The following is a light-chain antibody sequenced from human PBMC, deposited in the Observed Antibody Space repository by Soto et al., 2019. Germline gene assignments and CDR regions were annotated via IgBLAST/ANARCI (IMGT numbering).Light chain of an antibody. CDR1: SSNIGSFYD. CDR2: GDN. Sequence: QSVLTQPPSVSGAPGQRVTIPCTGSSSNIGSFYDVHWYQQLPGTVPKLLIYGDNNRPSGVPDRFSGSKSGTAASLAITGLQPEDEADYYCQSYDNSLNHVVFGGGTKVTVL. V-gene: IGLV1-40*01. J-gene: IGLJ2*01. CDR3: QSYDNSLNHVV.